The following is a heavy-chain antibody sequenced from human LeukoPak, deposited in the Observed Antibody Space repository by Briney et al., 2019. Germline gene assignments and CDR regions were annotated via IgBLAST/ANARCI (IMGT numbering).Heavy chain of an antibody. CDR2: ISGSGGST. D-gene: IGHD3-16*01. CDR3: AKGLGEATAYDFDY. J-gene: IGHJ4*02. V-gene: IGHV3-23*01. Sequence: GGSLRLSCAASGFTFSSYAMSWVRRAPGKGLEWVSAISGSGGSTYYADSVKGRFTISRDNSENTLYLQMNSLRAEDTAVYYCAKGLGEATAYDFDYWGQGTLVTVSS. CDR1: GFTFSSYA.